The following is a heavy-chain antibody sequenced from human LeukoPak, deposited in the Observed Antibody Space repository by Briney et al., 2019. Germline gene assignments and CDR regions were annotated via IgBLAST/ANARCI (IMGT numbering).Heavy chain of an antibody. CDR1: GGSITSYY. V-gene: IGHV4-59*07. Sequence: SPTLSLTWPVSGGSITSYYWSSSRQPAGEGVEWIGNLYYMRGDWYQSSLRSRATTSVDISRNGFSLKLSSVAPADTAVYYCGGRTTCGGEGHVLDYWVQGILVTVSS. CDR2: LYYMRGD. CDR3: GGRTTCGGEGHVLDY. D-gene: IGHD2-21*01. J-gene: IGHJ4*02.